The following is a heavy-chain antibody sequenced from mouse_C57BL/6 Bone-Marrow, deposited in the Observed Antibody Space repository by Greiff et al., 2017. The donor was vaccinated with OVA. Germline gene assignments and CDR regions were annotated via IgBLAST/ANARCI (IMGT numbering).Heavy chain of an antibody. Sequence: EVKLVESGGGLVKPGGSLKLSCAASGFPFSSYAMSWVRQTPEKRLEWVATISDGGSYTYYPDNVKGRFTISRDNAKNNLYLQMSHLKSEDTAMYYCARDPYYGSSPFDYWGQGTTLTVSS. J-gene: IGHJ2*01. V-gene: IGHV5-4*01. D-gene: IGHD1-1*01. CDR2: ISDGGSYT. CDR1: GFPFSSYA. CDR3: ARDPYYGSSPFDY.